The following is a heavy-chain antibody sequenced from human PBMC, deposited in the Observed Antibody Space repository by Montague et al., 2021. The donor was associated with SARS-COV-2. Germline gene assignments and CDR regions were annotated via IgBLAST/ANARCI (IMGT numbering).Heavy chain of an antibody. CDR3: ARVGRGSSWYEVAFDI. CDR2: IYNSGST. Sequence: SETLSLTCTVSGGSTSRYSWAWIRQPPGKGLEWIGYIYNSGSTNXXPSLTSRVTISVDTSKNQFSLKLSSVAAADTAVYYCARVGRGSSWYEVAFDIWGQGTMVTVSS. CDR1: GGSTSRYS. J-gene: IGHJ3*02. D-gene: IGHD6-13*01. V-gene: IGHV4-59*01.